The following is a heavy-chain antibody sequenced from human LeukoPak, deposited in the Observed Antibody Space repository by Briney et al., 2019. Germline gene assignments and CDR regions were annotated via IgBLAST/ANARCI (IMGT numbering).Heavy chain of an antibody. CDR3: ARGVTYYDFWSGYYRALNFDY. J-gene: IGHJ4*02. CDR1: AYSISSGYY. CDR2: IYHSGST. Sequence: PSETLSPTRALSAYSISSGYYWACIRQPPGRGREWIGSIYHSGSTYYNPSLKSPVTISVDTSKNQFSLKLSSVTAADTAVYYCARGVTYYDFWSGYYRALNFDYWGQGTLVTVSS. D-gene: IGHD3-3*01. V-gene: IGHV4-38-2*01.